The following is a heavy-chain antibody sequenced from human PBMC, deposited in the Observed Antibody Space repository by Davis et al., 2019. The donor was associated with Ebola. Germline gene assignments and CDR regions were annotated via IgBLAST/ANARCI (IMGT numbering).Heavy chain of an antibody. CDR3: ARDSVAAGIFDY. CDR2: IHYSGST. CDR1: GGSISSGGYY. Sequence: LRLSCTVSGGSISSGGYYWSWIRQHPGKGLEWIGYIHYSGSTYYNPSLKSRVTISVDTSKNQFSLKLSSVTAADTAVYYCARDSVAAGIFDYWGQGTLVTVSS. J-gene: IGHJ4*02. D-gene: IGHD6-13*01. V-gene: IGHV4-31*03.